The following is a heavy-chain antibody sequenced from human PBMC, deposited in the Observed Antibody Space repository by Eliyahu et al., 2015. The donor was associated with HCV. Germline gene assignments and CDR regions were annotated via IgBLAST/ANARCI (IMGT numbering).Heavy chain of an antibody. J-gene: IGHJ6*02. V-gene: IGHV4-61*02. CDR1: GGSIXSDTYY. CDR2: IYTSGRT. CDR3: ARDRYYDFWSGSVEGMDV. D-gene: IGHD3-3*01. Sequence: QVQLQESGPGLVKPSQTLSLTCTVSGGSIXSDTYYWSWIRQPAGKGLEWIGRIYTSGRTNYSPSLKSRVIISVDSSKNHFSLKLSSVTVADTAVYYCARDRYYDFWSGSVEGMDVWGQGTTVTVSS.